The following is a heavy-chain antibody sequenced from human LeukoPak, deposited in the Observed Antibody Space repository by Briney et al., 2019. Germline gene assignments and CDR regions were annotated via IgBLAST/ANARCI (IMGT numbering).Heavy chain of an antibody. CDR3: ARAEGGPIYFDY. J-gene: IGHJ4*02. CDR2: LNSDGSST. V-gene: IGHV3-74*01. CDR1: GFTFSSYW. D-gene: IGHD2-15*01. Sequence: GGSLRLSCAASGFTFSSYWMHWVRQAPGKGLVWVSRLNSDGSSTSYADSVKGRFTISRDTAKNTLYLQMNSLRAEDTAVYYCARAEGGPIYFDYWGQGTLVTVSS.